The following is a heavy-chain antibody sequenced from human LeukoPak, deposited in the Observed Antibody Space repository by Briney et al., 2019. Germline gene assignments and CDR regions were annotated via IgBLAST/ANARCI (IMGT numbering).Heavy chain of an antibody. D-gene: IGHD6-19*01. Sequence: ASVKVSCKASGYTFTSYDINWVRQATGQGLEWMGWMNPNSGNTGYAQKFQGRVTMTRNTSISTAYMELSSLRSEDTAVYYCARGSIRWQWLPRAAEYFQHWGQGTLVTVSS. CDR2: MNPNSGNT. CDR3: ARGSIRWQWLPRAAEYFQH. CDR1: GYTFTSYD. V-gene: IGHV1-8*01. J-gene: IGHJ1*01.